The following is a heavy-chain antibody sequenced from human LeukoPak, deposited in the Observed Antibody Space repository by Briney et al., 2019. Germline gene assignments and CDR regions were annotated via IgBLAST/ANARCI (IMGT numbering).Heavy chain of an antibody. CDR3: ARGDPHADL. V-gene: IGHV3-48*03. J-gene: IGHJ5*02. CDR2: ITISGHTK. Sequence: GGSLRLSCAASGVDLSTYEMNWVRQAPGKGLEWIADITISGHTKNYADSVKGRFTISRDNARTSLYLQMNSLRVEDTGVYYCARGDPHADLWGQGTLVTVSS. CDR1: GVDLSTYE.